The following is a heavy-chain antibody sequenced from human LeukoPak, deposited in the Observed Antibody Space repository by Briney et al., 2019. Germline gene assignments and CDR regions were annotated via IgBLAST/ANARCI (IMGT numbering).Heavy chain of an antibody. J-gene: IGHJ5*01. CDR2: VSYEGTIK. CDR1: GFAFSNFA. V-gene: IGHV3-30*14. Sequence: GRSLRLSCAASGFAFSNFAMHWVRQAPGKGLEWVAVVSYEGTIKYYSDSAKGRFTISRDNSNSLISLQMNNLTTGDTAAYYCAREKFDSWGQGTLVTVSS. CDR3: AREKFDS.